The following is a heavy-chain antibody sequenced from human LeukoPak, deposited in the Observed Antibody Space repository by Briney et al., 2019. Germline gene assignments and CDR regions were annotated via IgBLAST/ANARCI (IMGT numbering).Heavy chain of an antibody. Sequence: SETLSLTCAVSGGSISSGGYSWSWIRQPPGKGLEWIGYIYHSGSTYYNPSLKSRATISVDRSKNQFSLKLSSVTAADTAVYYCARLDSSGWGRTTGMDVWGQGTTVTVSS. CDR3: ARLDSSGWGRTTGMDV. CDR2: IYHSGST. V-gene: IGHV4-30-2*01. J-gene: IGHJ6*02. CDR1: GGSISSGGYS. D-gene: IGHD6-19*01.